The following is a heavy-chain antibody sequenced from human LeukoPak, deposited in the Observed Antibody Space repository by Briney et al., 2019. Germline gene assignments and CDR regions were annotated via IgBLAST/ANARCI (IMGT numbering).Heavy chain of an antibody. J-gene: IGHJ5*02. CDR1: GFTFSSYA. CDR2: ISGSGGST. CDR3: AKDRSLTGTTISWFDP. Sequence: PGRSLRLSCAASGFTFSSYAMSWVRQAPGKGLEWVSAISGSGGSTYYADSVKGRFTISRDNSKNTLYLQMNSLRAEDTAVYYCAKDRSLTGTTISWFDPWGQGTLVTVSS. V-gene: IGHV3-23*01. D-gene: IGHD1-7*01.